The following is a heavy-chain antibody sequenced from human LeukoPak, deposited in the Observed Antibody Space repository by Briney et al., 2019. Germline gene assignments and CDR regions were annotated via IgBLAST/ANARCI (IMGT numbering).Heavy chain of an antibody. CDR3: ARDLRSNTFSDYYGVDV. V-gene: IGHV3-11*01. Sequence: PGGSLRLSCAASGFTFSDYYMSWIRQAPGKGLEWVSYISSSGSTIYYADSVKGRFTISRDNAKNSLYLQMNSLRAEDTAVYYCARDLRSNTFSDYYGVDVWGQGTTVIVSS. CDR2: ISSSGSTI. CDR1: GFTFSDYY. J-gene: IGHJ6*02. D-gene: IGHD2-15*01.